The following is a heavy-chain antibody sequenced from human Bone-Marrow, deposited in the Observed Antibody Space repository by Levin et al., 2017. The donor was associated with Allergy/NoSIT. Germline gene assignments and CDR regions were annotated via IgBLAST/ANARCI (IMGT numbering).Heavy chain of an antibody. V-gene: IGHV3-23*01. CDR2: ISGGGSGST. D-gene: IGHD5-12*01. J-gene: IGHJ4*02. CDR3: AKGGLQSSAYDLDY. CDR1: GFTFSNYA. Sequence: ASVKVSCAASGFTFSNYAMNWVRQAPGKVLEWVSAISGGGSGSTYYADSVKDRSTISRDNSKNTLYLQMNSLRADDTAVYYCAKGGLQSSAYDLDYWGQGTLVTVSS.